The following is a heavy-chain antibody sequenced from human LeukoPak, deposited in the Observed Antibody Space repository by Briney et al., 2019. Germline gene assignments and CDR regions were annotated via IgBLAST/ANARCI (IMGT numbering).Heavy chain of an antibody. J-gene: IGHJ4*02. CDR1: GFTLSKSA. CDR2: ISGSGGST. D-gene: IGHD3-10*01. Sequence: GGSLRLSCAASGFTLSKSAMSWVRQAPGKGLEWVSGISGSGGSTYYADSVKGRFTISRDNSKNTLNLQMNSLRAEDTAVYYCAKDHATMLLDYFDSWGQGTLVTVSS. CDR3: AKDHATMLLDYFDS. V-gene: IGHV3-23*01.